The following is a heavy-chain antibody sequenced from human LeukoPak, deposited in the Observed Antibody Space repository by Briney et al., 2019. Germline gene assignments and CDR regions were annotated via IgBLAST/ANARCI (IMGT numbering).Heavy chain of an antibody. V-gene: IGHV4-59*01. Sequence: SETLSLTCTVSRGSISSYYWSWIRQPPGKGLEWIGYIYYSGRTNYNPSLKSRVTISVDTSKNQFSLKLSPVTAADTAVYYCARVVVDYDAFDIWGQGTMVTVSS. CDR2: IYYSGRT. CDR3: ARVVVDYDAFDI. CDR1: RGSISSYY. D-gene: IGHD3-22*01. J-gene: IGHJ3*02.